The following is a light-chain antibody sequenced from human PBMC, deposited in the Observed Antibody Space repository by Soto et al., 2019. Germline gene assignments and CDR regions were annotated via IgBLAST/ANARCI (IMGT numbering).Light chain of an antibody. CDR2: AAS. CDR1: QSFSGY. CDR3: QQSYSTPYT. V-gene: IGKV1-39*01. Sequence: DIQMTQSPSSLSASVGDSVTITCRASQSFSGYLNWYQQKPGKAPKLLIYAASSLQSGVPSRFSGSGSATDFTFTISNLQPEDFATYYCQQSYSTPYTFGQGTKLEIK. J-gene: IGKJ2*01.